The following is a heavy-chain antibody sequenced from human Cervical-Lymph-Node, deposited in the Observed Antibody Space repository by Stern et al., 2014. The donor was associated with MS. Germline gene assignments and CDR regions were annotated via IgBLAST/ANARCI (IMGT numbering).Heavy chain of an antibody. D-gene: IGHD3-10*01. Sequence: VQLVETGGGLVKPGGSLRLSCAASGFSFRNYYMSWIRKAPGKGLEWVSYISSSGDHIEYEDSVKGRFTISRDNAKHSMHLQMNSLRADDTAIYYCVRADGSTDDYCGQGTLVTVSS. CDR3: VRADGSTDDY. J-gene: IGHJ4*02. CDR2: ISSSGDHI. V-gene: IGHV3-11*01. CDR1: GFSFRNYY.